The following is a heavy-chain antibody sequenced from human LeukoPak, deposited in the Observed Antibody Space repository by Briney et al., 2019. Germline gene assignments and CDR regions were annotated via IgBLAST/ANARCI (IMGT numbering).Heavy chain of an antibody. Sequence: GGSLRLSCVASGFTLSKYGMKWVRQAAGKGLEYVSGISKSGDITHYVDSVKGRFTISRDNSKNTLYFQMNSLRAEDTALYYCATEGFYYWGPGALVTVSS. V-gene: IGHV3-23*01. CDR1: GFTLSKYG. CDR3: ATEGFYY. CDR2: ISKSGDIT. J-gene: IGHJ4*02.